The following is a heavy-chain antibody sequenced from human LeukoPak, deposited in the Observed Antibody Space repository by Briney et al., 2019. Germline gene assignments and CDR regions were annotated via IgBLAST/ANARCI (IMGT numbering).Heavy chain of an antibody. CDR1: GFTVSSNY. D-gene: IGHD1-26*01. J-gene: IGHJ6*02. Sequence: GGSLRLSCAASGFTVSSNYMSWVRQAPGKGLEWVSVIYSGGSTYYADSVKGRFTISRDNSKNTLYLQMNSLRAEDTAVYYCARDGGEHTAQNYYYYGMDVWGQGTTVTVSS. CDR3: ARDGGEHTAQNYYYYGMDV. V-gene: IGHV3-66*01. CDR2: IYSGGST.